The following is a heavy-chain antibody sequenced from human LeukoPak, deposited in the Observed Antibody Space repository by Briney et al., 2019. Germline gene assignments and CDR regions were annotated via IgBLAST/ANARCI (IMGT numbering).Heavy chain of an antibody. CDR3: ARGRYYLDS. J-gene: IGHJ4*02. CDR2: IPGSGGAT. CDR1: GFTFSSYA. Sequence: PGGSLRLSCEASGFTFSSYAIRWVRQAPGTGLEWVSSIPGSGGATYYADSVKGRFTISRDNAKNTLYLQMNSLRAEDTAVYYCARGRYYLDSWGQGTLVTVSS. D-gene: IGHD4-17*01. V-gene: IGHV3-23*01.